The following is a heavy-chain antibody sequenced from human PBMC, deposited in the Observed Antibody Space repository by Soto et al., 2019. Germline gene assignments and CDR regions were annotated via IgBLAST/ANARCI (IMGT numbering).Heavy chain of an antibody. CDR3: ARAQWRHTFDY. CDR2: INTDASYT. V-gene: IGHV3-74*01. Sequence: EVQLVESGGGLVQPGGSLRLSCAASGFTFSTYWMHWVRQVPGEGLVWVSRINTDASYTTYADSVKGRFTISRDNAKNTLYLQMNSLRVEDTGVYDCARAQWRHTFDYWGPGTLVTVSS. J-gene: IGHJ4*02. CDR1: GFTFSTYW. D-gene: IGHD6-19*01.